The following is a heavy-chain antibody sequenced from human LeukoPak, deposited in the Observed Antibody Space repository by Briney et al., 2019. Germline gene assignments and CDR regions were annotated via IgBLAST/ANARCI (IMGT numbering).Heavy chain of an antibody. D-gene: IGHD2-2*01. V-gene: IGHV4-39*01. CDR1: GGSISSSSYY. CDR2: IYYSGST. CDR3: ARCLYCSSTSCLYYFDY. J-gene: IGHJ4*02. Sequence: SETLSLTCTVSGGSISSSSYYWGWIRQPPGKGLEWIGSIYYSGSTYYNPSLESRVTISVDTSKNQFSLKLSSVTAADTAVYYCARCLYCSSTSCLYYFDYWGQGTLVTVSS.